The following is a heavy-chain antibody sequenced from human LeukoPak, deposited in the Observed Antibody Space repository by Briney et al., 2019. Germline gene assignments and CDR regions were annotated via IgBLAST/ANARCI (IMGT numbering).Heavy chain of an antibody. D-gene: IGHD3-16*01. Sequence: PGGSLRLSCAASGLTVSSNYMSWVRQAPGKGLEWVSVIYSGGSTYYADSVKGRFTISRDNSKNTLYLQMNSLRAEDTAVYYCARDGGTRRVAYWGQGTLVTVSS. CDR1: GLTVSSNY. V-gene: IGHV3-53*01. CDR2: IYSGGST. J-gene: IGHJ4*02. CDR3: ARDGGTRRVAY.